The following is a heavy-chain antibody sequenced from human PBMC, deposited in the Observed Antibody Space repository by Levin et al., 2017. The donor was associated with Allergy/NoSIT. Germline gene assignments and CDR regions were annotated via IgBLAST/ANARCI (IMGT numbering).Heavy chain of an antibody. CDR1: CGSISSSSYY. V-gene: IGHV4-39*01. CDR2: IYYSGST. D-gene: IGHD2-15*01. Sequence: PSETLSLTCTVSCGSISSSSYYWGWIRQPPGKGLEWIGSIYYSGSTYYNPSLKSRVTISVDTSKNQFSLKLSSVTAADTAVYYCSCYFRRYNWFDPWGQRTLVTVSS. J-gene: IGHJ5*02. CDR3: SCYFRRYNWFDP.